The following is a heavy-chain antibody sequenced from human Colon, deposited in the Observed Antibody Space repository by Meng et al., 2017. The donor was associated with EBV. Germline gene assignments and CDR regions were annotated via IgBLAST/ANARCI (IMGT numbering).Heavy chain of an antibody. D-gene: IGHD4-17*01. CDR2: IYYSGST. CDR3: ARNTVTTSGSSNYWYFDL. J-gene: IGHJ2*01. Sequence: VQRQEAGPGLVRPSETLSLICTVSGGSISSYYWTWIRQPPGKGLEWIGYIYYSGSTNYNPSLKSRVTISVDTSKNQFSLKLSSVTTTDTAVYYCARNTVTTSGSSNYWYFDLWGRGTLVTVSS. V-gene: IGHV4-59*01. CDR1: GGSISSYY.